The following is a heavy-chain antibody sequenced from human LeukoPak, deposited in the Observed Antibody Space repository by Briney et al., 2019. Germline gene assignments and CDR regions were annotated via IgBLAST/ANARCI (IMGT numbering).Heavy chain of an antibody. CDR3: ASRSGSFQADYNFDG. V-gene: IGHV5-51*01. Sequence: GESLKISCKGSGYIFTNYWIAWVRQLPGKGLEWMGIIYPGDSDTSYSPSFQGQVTISADKSISTAYLQWSSLKASDSAMYYGASRSGSFQADYNFDGWGQGTLVTVSS. CDR1: GYIFTNYW. CDR2: IYPGDSDT. D-gene: IGHD1-26*01. J-gene: IGHJ4*02.